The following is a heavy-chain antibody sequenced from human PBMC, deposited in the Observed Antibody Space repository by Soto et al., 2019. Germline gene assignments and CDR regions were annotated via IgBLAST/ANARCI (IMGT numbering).Heavy chain of an antibody. CDR1: GGSISSGDYY. V-gene: IGHV4-30-4*01. CDR3: ARGDSSGYYKFDY. CDR2: IYYGGST. J-gene: IGHJ4*02. D-gene: IGHD3-22*01. Sequence: QVQLQESGPGLVKPSQTLSLTRTVSGGSISSGDYYWSWIRQPPGKGLEWIGYIYYGGSTYYNPSLKSRVTISVDTSKNQFSLKLSSVTAADTAVYYCARGDSSGYYKFDYWGQGTLVTVSS.